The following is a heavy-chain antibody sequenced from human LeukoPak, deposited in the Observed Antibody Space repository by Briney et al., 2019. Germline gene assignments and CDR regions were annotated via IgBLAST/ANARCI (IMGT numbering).Heavy chain of an antibody. Sequence: SETLSLTCTVSGGSISSYDWSWIRQPAGKGLEWIGRIYTSGSTNYNPSLKSRVTMSLDTSKNQFSLKLSSVTAADTAVYYCARDRGYSYGPPRGYFDYWGQGTLVTVSS. J-gene: IGHJ4*02. CDR1: GGSISSYD. D-gene: IGHD5-18*01. CDR2: IYTSGST. CDR3: ARDRGYSYGPPRGYFDY. V-gene: IGHV4-4*07.